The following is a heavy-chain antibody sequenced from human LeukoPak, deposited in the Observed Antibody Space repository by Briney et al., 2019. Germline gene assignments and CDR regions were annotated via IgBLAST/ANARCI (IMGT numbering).Heavy chain of an antibody. Sequence: GGSLRLSCGASGFTFSTYGMQWVRQAPGKGLEWVAVIWYDGSNKYYADSVKGRFTVSRDNSKNTLYLQMNSLRAEDTVVYYCARSMAAADYWGQGTLVTVSS. D-gene: IGHD6-13*01. CDR1: GFTFSTYG. J-gene: IGHJ4*02. V-gene: IGHV3-33*01. CDR2: IWYDGSNK. CDR3: ARSMAAADY.